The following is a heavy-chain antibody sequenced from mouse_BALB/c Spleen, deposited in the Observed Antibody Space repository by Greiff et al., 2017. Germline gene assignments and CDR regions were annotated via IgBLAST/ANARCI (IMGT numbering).Heavy chain of an antibody. V-gene: IGHV5-17*02. J-gene: IGHJ3*01. Sequence: EVKLVESGGGLVQPGGSRKLSCAASGFTFSSFGMHWVRQAPEKGLEWVAYISSGSSTIYYADTVKGRFTISRDNPKNTLFLQMTSLRSEDTAMYYCARSVDYFWFAYWGQGTLVSVSA. CDR2: ISSGSSTI. D-gene: IGHD2-4*01. CDR1: GFTFSSFG. CDR3: ARSVDYFWFAY.